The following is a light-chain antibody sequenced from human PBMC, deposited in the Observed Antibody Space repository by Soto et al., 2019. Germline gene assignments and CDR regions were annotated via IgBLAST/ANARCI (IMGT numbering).Light chain of an antibody. J-gene: IGKJ4*01. CDR2: GAS. CDR1: QSVSSNY. Sequence: EIVLTQSPGTLSLSPGERATLSCRASQSVSSNYLAWYQQRPGQAPRLLIYGASSRATGIPDRFSGSGSGTDFTITITLQQHEDVAEYYWQQDGTLSLTFGRGTKVDIK. CDR3: QQDGTLSLT. V-gene: IGKV3-20*01.